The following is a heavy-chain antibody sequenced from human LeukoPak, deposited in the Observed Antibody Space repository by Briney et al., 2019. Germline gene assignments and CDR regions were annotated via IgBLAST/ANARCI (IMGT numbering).Heavy chain of an antibody. V-gene: IGHV4-59*08. CDR1: GGSISSYY. CDR2: IYYSGST. J-gene: IGHJ5*02. D-gene: IGHD3-10*01. Sequence: PSETLSLTCTVSGGSISSYYWSWIRQPPGKGLEWIGYIYYSGSTNYNPSLKSRVTMSVDTSKNQFSLKLSSVTAADTAVYYCARHRSGYGSGSGNWFDPWGQGTLVTVSS. CDR3: ARHRSGYGSGSGNWFDP.